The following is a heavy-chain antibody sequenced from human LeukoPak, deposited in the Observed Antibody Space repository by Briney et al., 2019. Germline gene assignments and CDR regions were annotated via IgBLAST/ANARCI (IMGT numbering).Heavy chain of an antibody. D-gene: IGHD3-22*01. J-gene: IGHJ3*02. CDR2: IYHTGST. Sequence: SETLSLTCTVSGYSISSGYYWDWIRQPPGKGLEWIGTIYHTGSTYYNPSLNIRVTISVDTSKNQFSLKLSSVTAADTAVYYCAKSNGYGLIDIWGQGTMVTVSS. V-gene: IGHV4-38-2*02. CDR3: AKSNGYGLIDI. CDR1: GYSISSGYY.